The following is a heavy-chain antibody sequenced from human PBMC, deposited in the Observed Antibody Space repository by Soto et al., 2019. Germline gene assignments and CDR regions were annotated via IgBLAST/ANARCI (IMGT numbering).Heavy chain of an antibody. CDR1: EFTFSKYV. D-gene: IGHD6-13*01. CDR3: ANVVAATDY. Sequence: EARLLESGGGLVQPGGSLRLSCAASEFTFSKYVMSWVRQAPGKGLEWVSAISGSGGATYYADSVKGRFTISRDNSMNTLYLQMISLRAEDTAVYYCANVVAATDYWGQGTLVTVSS. CDR2: ISGSGGAT. J-gene: IGHJ4*02. V-gene: IGHV3-23*01.